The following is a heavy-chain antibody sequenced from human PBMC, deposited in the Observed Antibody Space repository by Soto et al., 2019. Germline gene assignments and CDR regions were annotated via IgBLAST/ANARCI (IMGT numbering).Heavy chain of an antibody. CDR3: ARGDIVVVPAATNMDV. J-gene: IGHJ6*03. Sequence: GASVKVSRKASGYTFTRYYMHWGRQAPGQGLEWMGWINPNSGGTNYAQKFQGWVTMTRDTSISTAYMELSRLRSDDTAVYYCARGDIVVVPAATNMDVWGKGTTVTSP. D-gene: IGHD2-2*01. V-gene: IGHV1-2*04. CDR1: GYTFTRYY. CDR2: INPNSGGT.